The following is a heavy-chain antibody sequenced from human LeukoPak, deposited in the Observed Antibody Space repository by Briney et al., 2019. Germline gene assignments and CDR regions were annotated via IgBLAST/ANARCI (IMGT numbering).Heavy chain of an antibody. V-gene: IGHV1-2*02. D-gene: IGHD2-2*01. CDR1: GYTFTGYY. CDR3: ARLLGLKVVIPDDEAFDI. Sequence: RASVKVSCKASGYTFTGYYMHWVRQAPEQGLEWMGWINPNSGGTNYAQKFQGRVTMTRDTSISTAYMELSRLRSDDTAVYYCARLLGLKVVIPDDEAFDIWGQGTMVTVSS. CDR2: INPNSGGT. J-gene: IGHJ3*02.